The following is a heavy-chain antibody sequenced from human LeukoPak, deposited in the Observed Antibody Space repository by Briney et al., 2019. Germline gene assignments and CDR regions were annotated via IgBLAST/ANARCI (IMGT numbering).Heavy chain of an antibody. CDR2: IRTKATSYDA. J-gene: IGHJ4*02. CDR3: SREGCGATGCYTNDY. Sequence: GGSLRLSCAASGFTFSSYSMNWVRQAPGKGLEWVGRIRTKATSYDAAYAASVKGRFTISRDDSKNTAYLQMNSLKTEDTAMYYCSREGCGATGCYTNDYWGQGTLVTVSS. CDR1: GFTFSSYS. D-gene: IGHD2-21*01. V-gene: IGHV3-73*01.